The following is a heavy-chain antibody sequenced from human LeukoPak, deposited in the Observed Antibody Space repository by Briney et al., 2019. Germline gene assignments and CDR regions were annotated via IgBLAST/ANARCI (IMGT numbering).Heavy chain of an antibody. CDR1: GFTFSSYS. Sequence: GGSLRLSCAASGFTFSSYSMNWVRQAPGKGLEWVSSISSSSSYIYYADSVKGRFTISRDNAKNSLYLQMNSLRAEDTAVYYCTTDGPIVVVVAATRLWFDPWDQGTLVTVSS. CDR3: TTDGPIVVVVAATRLWFDP. J-gene: IGHJ5*02. D-gene: IGHD2-15*01. CDR2: ISSSSSYI. V-gene: IGHV3-21*01.